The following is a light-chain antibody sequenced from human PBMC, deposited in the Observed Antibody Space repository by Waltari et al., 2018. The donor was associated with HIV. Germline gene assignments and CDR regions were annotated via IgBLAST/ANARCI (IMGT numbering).Light chain of an antibody. CDR3: SSRDNSGNHVV. CDR2: GKN. V-gene: IGLV3-19*01. J-gene: IGLJ2*01. CDR1: TLRNYY. Sequence: SELTQDPAVSVALGQTVRITCQGDTLRNYYATWYQQKPGQAPLLVMYGKNNRPSGIPDRFSGSTSGNTASLTITGTQAEDEADYYCSSRDNSGNHVVFGGGTKLTVL.